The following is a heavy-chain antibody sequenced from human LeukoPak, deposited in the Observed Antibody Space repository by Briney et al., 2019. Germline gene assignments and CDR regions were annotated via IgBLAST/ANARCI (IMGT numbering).Heavy chain of an antibody. CDR3: AKDGAVKQWLEPVDY. Sequence: PGGPLRLSCAASGFTFSSYGMHWVRQAPGKGLEWVAVIWYDGSNKYYADSVKGRFTISRDNSKNTLYLQMNSLRAEDTAVYYCAKDGAVKQWLEPVDYWGQGTLVTVSS. V-gene: IGHV3-33*06. J-gene: IGHJ4*02. CDR1: GFTFSSYG. D-gene: IGHD6-19*01. CDR2: IWYDGSNK.